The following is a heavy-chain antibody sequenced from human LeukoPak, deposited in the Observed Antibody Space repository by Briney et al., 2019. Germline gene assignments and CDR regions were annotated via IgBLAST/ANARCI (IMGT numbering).Heavy chain of an antibody. CDR2: ISYDGSNK. D-gene: IGHD2-15*01. CDR3: AKEDCSGGSCYSGHYYYGMDV. J-gene: IGHJ6*02. Sequence: GGSLRLSCAASGFTFSRYAMSWVRQAPGKGLEWVAVISYDGSNKYYADSVKGRFTISRDNSKNTLYLQMNSLRAEDTAVYYCAKEDCSGGSCYSGHYYYGMDVWGQGTTVTVSS. V-gene: IGHV3-30*18. CDR1: GFTFSRYA.